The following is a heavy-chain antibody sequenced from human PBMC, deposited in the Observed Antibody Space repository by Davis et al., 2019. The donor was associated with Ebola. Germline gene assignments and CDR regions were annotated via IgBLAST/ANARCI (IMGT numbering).Heavy chain of an antibody. V-gene: IGHV3-11*01. CDR1: GFTFSDYY. J-gene: IGHJ6*03. Sequence: GGSLRLSCAASGFTFSDYYMSWIRQAPGKGLEWVSYISSSGSTIYYADSVKGRFTISRDNSKNTLYLQMNSLKTEDTAVYYCTTEGVVPADTWGIFYYYYYMDVWGKGTTVTVSS. D-gene: IGHD2-2*01. CDR2: ISSSGSTI. CDR3: TTEGVVPADTWGIFYYYYYMDV.